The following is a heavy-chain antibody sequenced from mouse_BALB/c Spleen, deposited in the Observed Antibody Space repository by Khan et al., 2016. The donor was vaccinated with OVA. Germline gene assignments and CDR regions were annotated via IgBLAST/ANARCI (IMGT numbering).Heavy chain of an antibody. Sequence: QIQLVQSGPELKKPGETVQISCKASGFTFTNYGMNWVRQAPGKGLKWMGWINTYPGEPTFTDDFKGRFAFSLETSASTAYLQINSLKNEDTATYFCARVGYNGTMDFWGQGTSVTGSS. V-gene: IGHV9-3-1*01. CDR1: GFTFTNYG. CDR3: ARVGYNGTMDF. CDR2: INTYPGEP. J-gene: IGHJ4*01. D-gene: IGHD2-14*01.